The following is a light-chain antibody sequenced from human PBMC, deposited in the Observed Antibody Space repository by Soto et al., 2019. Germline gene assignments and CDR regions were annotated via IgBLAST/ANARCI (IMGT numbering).Light chain of an antibody. CDR1: SGHSSYI. CDR3: ETWDSNTPCV. Sequence: QPVLTQSSSASASLGSSVKLTCTLSSGHSSYIIAWHQQQPGKAPRYLMKLEGSGSYNKGSGVPDRFSGSSSGADRYLTISNLQFEDEADYYCETWDSNTPCVFGTGTKLTVL. V-gene: IGLV4-60*02. CDR2: LEGSGSY. J-gene: IGLJ1*01.